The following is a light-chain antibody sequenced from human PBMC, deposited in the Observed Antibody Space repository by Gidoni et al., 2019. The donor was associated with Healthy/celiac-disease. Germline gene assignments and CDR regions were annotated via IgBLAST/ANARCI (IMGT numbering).Light chain of an antibody. J-gene: IGKJ1*01. Sequence: DIQMTQSPSSLSASVGDRVTITCRASQSISSYLNWYQQKPGKAPKLLIYAASSLQSGVPSRFSGSGSGTDFTLTISSLQPEDFATYYCQQRYSTLQTFGQGTKVEIK. CDR1: QSISSY. CDR2: AAS. CDR3: QQRYSTLQT. V-gene: IGKV1-39*01.